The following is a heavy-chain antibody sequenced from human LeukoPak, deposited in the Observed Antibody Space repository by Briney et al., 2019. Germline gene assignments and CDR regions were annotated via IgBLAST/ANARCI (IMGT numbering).Heavy chain of an antibody. CDR1: GYTFTSYG. CDR2: ISAYNGNT. V-gene: IGHV1-18*01. Sequence: ASVKVSCKASGYTFTSYGINWVRQAPGQGLEWMGWISAYNGNTNYAQKLQGRATLTTDTSTSTAYMELRSLRSDDAAVYYCARVGMSESNDAFDIWGQGTMVTVSS. J-gene: IGHJ3*02. CDR3: ARVGMSESNDAFDI. D-gene: IGHD3-3*01.